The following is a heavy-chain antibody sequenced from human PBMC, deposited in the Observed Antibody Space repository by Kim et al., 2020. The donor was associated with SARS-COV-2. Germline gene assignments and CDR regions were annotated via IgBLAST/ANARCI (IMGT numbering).Heavy chain of an antibody. V-gene: IGHV5-10-1*01. D-gene: IGHD4-17*01. Sequence: PSFQGHVTISADKSISTAYLQWSSLKASDTAMYYCARLGYGDYDEGDYWGQGTLVTVSS. J-gene: IGHJ4*02. CDR3: ARLGYGDYDEGDY.